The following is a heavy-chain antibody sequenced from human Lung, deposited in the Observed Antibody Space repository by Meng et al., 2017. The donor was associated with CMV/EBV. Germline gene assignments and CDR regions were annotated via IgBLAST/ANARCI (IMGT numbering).Heavy chain of an antibody. Sequence: ASVKVSCXAYGYSFNSYIISWVRQAPGQGLEWMGWVNSYTGDTDYAQQFQERITMTTDTSTTTVYMELRSLRTDDTAAYYCARISMIRGIIITGWFDPWGQGTLVTVSS. J-gene: IGHJ5*02. D-gene: IGHD3-10*01. V-gene: IGHV1-18*04. CDR3: ARISMIRGIIITGWFDP. CDR1: GYSFNSYI. CDR2: VNSYTGDT.